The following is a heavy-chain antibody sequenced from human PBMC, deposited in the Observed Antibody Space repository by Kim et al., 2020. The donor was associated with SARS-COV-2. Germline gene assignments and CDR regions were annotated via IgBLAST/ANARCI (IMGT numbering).Heavy chain of an antibody. CDR1: GYTFTSYY. Sequence: ASVKVSCKASGYTFTSYYMHWVRQAPGQGLEWMGIINPSGGSTSYAQKFQGRVTMTRDTSTSTVYMELSSLRSEDTAVYYCARDLTSYDFWSGYYSLGMDVWGQGTTVTVSS. D-gene: IGHD3-3*01. CDR3: ARDLTSYDFWSGYYSLGMDV. J-gene: IGHJ6*02. CDR2: INPSGGST. V-gene: IGHV1-46*01.